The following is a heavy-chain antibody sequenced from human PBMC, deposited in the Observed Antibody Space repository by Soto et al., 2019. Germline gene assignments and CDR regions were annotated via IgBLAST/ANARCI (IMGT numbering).Heavy chain of an antibody. CDR3: ALYDSSGSRGFQH. CDR1: GGSISSGGYY. Sequence: QVQLQESGPGLVKPSQTLSLTCTVSGGSISSGGYYWSWIRQHPGKGLEWIGYIYYSGSTYYNPSLKSRVNISVDTSKNQFSLKLSSVTAADTAVYYCALYDSSGSRGFQHWGQGTLVTVSS. J-gene: IGHJ1*01. CDR2: IYYSGST. V-gene: IGHV4-31*03. D-gene: IGHD3-22*01.